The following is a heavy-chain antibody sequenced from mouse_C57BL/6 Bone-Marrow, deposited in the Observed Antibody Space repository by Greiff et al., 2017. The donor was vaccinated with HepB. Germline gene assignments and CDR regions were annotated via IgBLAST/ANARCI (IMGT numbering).Heavy chain of an antibody. D-gene: IGHD1-1*01. V-gene: IGHV14-4*01. CDR3: TSLFFTTVVAFDY. J-gene: IGHJ2*01. CDR2: IDPENGDT. Sequence: EVQLQQSGAELVRPGASVKLSCTASGFNIKDDYMHWVKQRPEQGLEWIGWIDPENGDTEYASKFQGKATITADTSSNTAYLQLSSLTSEDTAVYYCTSLFFTTVVAFDYWGQGTTLTVSS. CDR1: GFNIKDDY.